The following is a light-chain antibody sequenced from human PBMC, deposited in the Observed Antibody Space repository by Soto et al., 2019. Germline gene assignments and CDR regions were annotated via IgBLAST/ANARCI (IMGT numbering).Light chain of an antibody. V-gene: IGKV1-17*01. Sequence: DIQMTQSPSSLSASVGDRVTITCRASQGIRSGLGWYQQKPGKAPKRLIDAASSLQSGVPSRFSGSGSGTEFTLTIRSLQPEDFATYYCLQHNTYPLTFGGGTKVDIK. CDR3: LQHNTYPLT. J-gene: IGKJ4*01. CDR2: AAS. CDR1: QGIRSG.